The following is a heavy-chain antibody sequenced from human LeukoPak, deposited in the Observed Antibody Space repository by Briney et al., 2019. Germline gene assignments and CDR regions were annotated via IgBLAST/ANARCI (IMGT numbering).Heavy chain of an antibody. J-gene: IGHJ4*02. D-gene: IGHD6-6*01. CDR1: GFTVXSNY. V-gene: IGHV3-53*01. CDR2: INSGGST. CDR3: ARGTRYYFDY. Sequence: SLRLSCAAXGFTVXSNYMNWVRQAPGKGLQWVSIINSGGSTHYADSVKGRFTVSRDNSKNTLYLQMNGLRAEDTAVYYCARGTRYYFDYWGQGTPVTVSS.